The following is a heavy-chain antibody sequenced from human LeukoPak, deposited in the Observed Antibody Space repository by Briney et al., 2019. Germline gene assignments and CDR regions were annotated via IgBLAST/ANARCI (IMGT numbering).Heavy chain of an antibody. J-gene: IGHJ6*02. CDR3: AKNLYCGGGSCYPSALGMDV. D-gene: IGHD2-15*01. V-gene: IGHV3-7*03. CDR1: GLTFSNYC. CDR2: IKKDGSEK. Sequence: TGGSLRLSCVVSGLTFSNYCMTWVRQAPGKGLEWVANIKKDGSEKFYVDSVKGRFTISRDNAKSSLYLQMDSLRAEDTAVYYCAKNLYCGGGSCYPSALGMDVWGQGTTVTVSS.